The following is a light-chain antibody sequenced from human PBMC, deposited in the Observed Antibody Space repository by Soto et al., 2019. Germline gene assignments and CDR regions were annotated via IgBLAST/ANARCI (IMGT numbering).Light chain of an antibody. J-gene: IGKJ2*01. CDR1: QSVSSSY. V-gene: IGKV3-20*01. Sequence: EIVLTQSPDTLSLSPGERATLACRASQSVSSSYLAWYQQKPGQAPRLLIYGASSRATGIPDRFSGSGSETDFTLTISRLEPEDLAVYYCQQYGSSPYTFGQGTKLEIK. CDR2: GAS. CDR3: QQYGSSPYT.